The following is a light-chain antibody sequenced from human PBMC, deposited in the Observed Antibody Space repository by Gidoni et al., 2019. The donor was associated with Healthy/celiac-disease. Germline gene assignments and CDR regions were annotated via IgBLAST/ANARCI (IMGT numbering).Light chain of an antibody. CDR1: QSVSSY. Sequence: EIVLTQSPATLSLSPGERATLSCRASQSVSSYFAWYQQKPGQAPRLLIYDVSNRATGIPARFSGSGSGTDFTLTISSLEPEDFAVYYCQQRSNWRSFTFGPGTKVDIK. V-gene: IGKV3-11*01. CDR2: DVS. CDR3: QQRSNWRSFT. J-gene: IGKJ3*01.